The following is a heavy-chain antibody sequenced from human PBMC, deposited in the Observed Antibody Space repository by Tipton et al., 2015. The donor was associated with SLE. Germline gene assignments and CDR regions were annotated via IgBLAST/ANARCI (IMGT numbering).Heavy chain of an antibody. D-gene: IGHD4/OR15-4a*01. Sequence: VQLVQSGGDLVQPGGSLRLSCAASGFSVSSNYMNWVRQAPGKGLEWIAVIYSGGTTYYADSVKGRFTISRDNSKNMLYLQMNSLRAEDTAVYYCAREFPYGGPRCAYAIWGQGTLVTVSS. CDR2: IYSGGTT. CDR1: GFSVSSNY. CDR3: AREFPYGGPRCAYAI. J-gene: IGHJ3*02. V-gene: IGHV3-66*01.